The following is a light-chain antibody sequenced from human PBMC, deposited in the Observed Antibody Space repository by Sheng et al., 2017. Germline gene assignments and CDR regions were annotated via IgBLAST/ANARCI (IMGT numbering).Light chain of an antibody. V-gene: IGKV3-20*01. CDR2: GAS. CDR3: QQYGSSPLT. CDR1: QSVRSTY. J-gene: IGKJ4*01. Sequence: ETVLTQSPGTLSLSPGERATLSCRTSQSVRSTYLAWYQQKPGQAPRLLIYGASSRATGIPDRFSGSGSGTDFTLTISSLEPEDFAVYYCQQYGSSPLTFGGGTKVEIK.